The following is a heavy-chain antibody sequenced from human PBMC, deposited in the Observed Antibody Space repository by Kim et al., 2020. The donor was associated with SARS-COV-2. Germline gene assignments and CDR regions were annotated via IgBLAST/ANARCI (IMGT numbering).Heavy chain of an antibody. CDR3: VSWSLSDYGGPIDY. D-gene: IGHD4-17*01. V-gene: IGHV3-21*01. J-gene: IGHJ4*02. Sequence: YADSVKGRFTISRDNAKNSLYLQMNSLRAEDTALYYCVSWSLSDYGGPIDYWGQGILVTVSS.